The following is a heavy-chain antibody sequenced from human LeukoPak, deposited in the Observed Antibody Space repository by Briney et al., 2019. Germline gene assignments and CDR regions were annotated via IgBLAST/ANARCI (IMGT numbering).Heavy chain of an antibody. CDR2: IKEDGSVK. D-gene: IGHD2-2*01. J-gene: IGHJ6*02. CDR1: GMTFSRYW. CDR3: AREWYCSSTSCPYYYYGMDV. Sequence: GGSLRLSCAASGMTFSRYWMSWVRQAPGKGLEWVANIKEDGSVKNYVDSVRGRFTVSRGNAKNSLYLQMNSLRAEDTAVYYCAREWYCSSTSCPYYYYGMDVWGQGTTVTVSS. V-gene: IGHV3-7*01.